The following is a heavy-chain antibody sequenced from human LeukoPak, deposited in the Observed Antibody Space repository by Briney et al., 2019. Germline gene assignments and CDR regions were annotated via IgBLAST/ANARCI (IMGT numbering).Heavy chain of an antibody. Sequence: ASVKVSCKASGYTFTGYYMHWVRQAPGQGLEWMGWINPNSGGTNYAQKFQGRVTMTRDTSISTACMELSRLRSDDTAVYYCARDSSSLPYFDYWGQGTLVTVSS. CDR2: INPNSGGT. CDR1: GYTFTGYY. CDR3: ARDSSSLPYFDY. V-gene: IGHV1-2*02. D-gene: IGHD6-6*01. J-gene: IGHJ4*02.